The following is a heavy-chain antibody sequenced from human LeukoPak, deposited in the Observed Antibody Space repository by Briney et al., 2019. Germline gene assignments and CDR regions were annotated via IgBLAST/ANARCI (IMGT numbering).Heavy chain of an antibody. Sequence: SETLSLTCTVSGGSISSSSYYWGWIRQPPGKGLEWVGSIYYSGSTYYNPSLKSRVTISVDTSKNQFSLKLSSVTAADTAVYYCASRRTYYYDSSGYKKIDYWGQGTLVTVSS. J-gene: IGHJ4*02. D-gene: IGHD3-22*01. CDR1: GGSISSSSYY. CDR3: ASRRTYYYDSSGYKKIDY. CDR2: IYYSGST. V-gene: IGHV4-39*01.